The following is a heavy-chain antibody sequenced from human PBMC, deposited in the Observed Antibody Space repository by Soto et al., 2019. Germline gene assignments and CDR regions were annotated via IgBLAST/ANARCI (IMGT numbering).Heavy chain of an antibody. CDR2: ISSSGSTI. CDR3: ARESVRWLQQGLTYYFDY. Sequence: EVQLVESGGGLVQPGGSLRLSCAASGFTFSSYEMNWVRQAPGKGLEWVSYISSSGSTIYYADSVKGRFTISRDNAKNSLYLQMNSLRAEDTAVYYCARESVRWLQQGLTYYFDYWGQGTLVTVSS. V-gene: IGHV3-48*03. CDR1: GFTFSSYE. J-gene: IGHJ4*02. D-gene: IGHD5-12*01.